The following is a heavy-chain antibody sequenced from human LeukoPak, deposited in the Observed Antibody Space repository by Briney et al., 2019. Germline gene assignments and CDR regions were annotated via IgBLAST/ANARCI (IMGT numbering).Heavy chain of an antibody. D-gene: IGHD6-19*01. CDR1: EFTFSSYE. CDR2: ISSSGSTI. J-gene: IGHJ4*02. V-gene: IGHV3-48*03. CDR3: ARDGYSSGWPFDY. Sequence: GGSLRLSCAASEFTFSSYEMNWVRQAPGKGLDWVSYISSSGSTIYYADSVKGRFTISRDNAKNSLYLQMNSLRAEDTAVYYCARDGYSSGWPFDYWGQGTLVTVSS.